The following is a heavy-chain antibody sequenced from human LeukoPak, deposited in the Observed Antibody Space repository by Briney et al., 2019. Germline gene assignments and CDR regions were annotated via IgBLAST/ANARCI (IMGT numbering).Heavy chain of an antibody. Sequence: SETLSLTCTVSGVSVSSGSYHWSWIRQPPGKGLEWIGYIYYSGSTNYNPSLKSRVTILIDTSKNQLFVKLRSVTAADTAVYYCARDYGYNFGYFDYWGQGTLVTVSS. J-gene: IGHJ4*02. CDR3: ARDYGYNFGYFDY. CDR1: GVSVSSGSYH. D-gene: IGHD5-24*01. CDR2: IYYSGST. V-gene: IGHV4-61*01.